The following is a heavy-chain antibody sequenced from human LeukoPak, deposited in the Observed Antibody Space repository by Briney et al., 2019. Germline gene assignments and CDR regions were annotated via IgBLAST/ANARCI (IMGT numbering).Heavy chain of an antibody. CDR2: IYHSGST. D-gene: IGHD3-3*01. CDR3: AREGGGLLEWLLSDAFDI. V-gene: IGHV4-38-2*02. CDR1: GYSISSGYY. Sequence: SETLSLTCTVSGYSISSGYYWGWIRQPPGEGLEWIGSIYHSGSTYYNPSLKSRVTISVDTSKNQFSLKLSSVTAADTAVYYCAREGGGLLEWLLSDAFDIWGQGTMVTVSS. J-gene: IGHJ3*02.